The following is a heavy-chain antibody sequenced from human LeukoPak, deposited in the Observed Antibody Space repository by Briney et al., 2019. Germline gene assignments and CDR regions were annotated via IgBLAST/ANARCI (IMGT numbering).Heavy chain of an antibody. D-gene: IGHD6-13*01. V-gene: IGHV3-7*01. CDR2: IKEDGSIK. Sequence: GGSLRLSCAASGFTFSWYWMSWVRQAPGKGLEWVANIKEDGSIKYYVDSVKGRLTISRDNAKSSVYSQVNSLRAEDTALYYCARIGYSSSSIDYWGQGTLVTVSS. J-gene: IGHJ4*02. CDR1: GFTFSWYW. CDR3: ARIGYSSSSIDY.